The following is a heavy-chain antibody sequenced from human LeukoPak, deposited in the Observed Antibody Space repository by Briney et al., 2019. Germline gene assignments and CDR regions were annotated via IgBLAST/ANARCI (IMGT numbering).Heavy chain of an antibody. Sequence: SETLSLTCTVSGGSISSGGYYWSWIRQHPEKGLEWIGYIYYSGSTYYNPSLKSRVTISVDTSKNQFSLKLSSVTAADTAVYYCARRDIAAAAIDYWGQGTLVTVSS. J-gene: IGHJ4*02. CDR3: ARRDIAAAAIDY. CDR2: IYYSGST. V-gene: IGHV4-31*03. D-gene: IGHD6-13*01. CDR1: GGSISSGGYY.